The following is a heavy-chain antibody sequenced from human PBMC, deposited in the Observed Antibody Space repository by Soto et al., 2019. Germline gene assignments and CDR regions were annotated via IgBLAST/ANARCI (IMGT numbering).Heavy chain of an antibody. CDR2: IFSNDEK. CDR1: GFSLTNARMG. J-gene: IGHJ4*02. CDR3: ARHGRGVGARPLDY. D-gene: IGHD1-26*01. Sequence: QVTLKESGPVLVKPTETLTLTCTVSGFSLTNARMGVTWIRQPPGKALEWLAHIFSNDEKSYSTSLKSRLTISRDTSKSQVGLTMTNLDPVETATYYCARHGRGVGARPLDYWGQGTLVTVSS. V-gene: IGHV2-26*01.